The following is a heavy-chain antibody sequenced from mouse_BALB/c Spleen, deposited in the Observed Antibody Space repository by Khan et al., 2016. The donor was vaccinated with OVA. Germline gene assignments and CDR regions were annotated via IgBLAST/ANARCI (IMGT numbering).Heavy chain of an antibody. D-gene: IGHD2-14*01. CDR1: GDSITSGY. Sequence: VQLKESGPSLVKPSQTLSLTCSVTGDSITSGYWSWIRKSPGNKLEYMGYMIYTGYTDYNPSLKSRIAITRHTSKNQYYLQLNSVTAEDTAAYYCARSTYRYAVAYWGQGTLVTVSA. J-gene: IGHJ3*01. CDR3: ARSTYRYAVAY. V-gene: IGHV3-8*02. CDR2: MIYTGYT.